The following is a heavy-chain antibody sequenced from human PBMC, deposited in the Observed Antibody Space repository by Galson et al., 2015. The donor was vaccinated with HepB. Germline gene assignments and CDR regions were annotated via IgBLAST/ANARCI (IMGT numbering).Heavy chain of an antibody. CDR1: GFTFSSYS. J-gene: IGHJ5*02. CDR2: ISSSSSYI. V-gene: IGHV3-21*01. D-gene: IGHD3-3*01. Sequence: SLRLSCAASGFTFSSYSMNWVRQAPGKGLEWVSSISSSSSYIYYADSVKGRFTISRDNAKNSLYLQMNSLRAEDTAVYYCARDGGYYDFWSGYYVLGRSGNWFDPWGQGTLVTVSS. CDR3: ARDGGYYDFWSGYYVLGRSGNWFDP.